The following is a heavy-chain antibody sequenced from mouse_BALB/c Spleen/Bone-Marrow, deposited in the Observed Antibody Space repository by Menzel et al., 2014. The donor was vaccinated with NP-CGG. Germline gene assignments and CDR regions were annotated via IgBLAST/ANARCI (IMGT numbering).Heavy chain of an antibody. CDR3: ARSVRYGNYLAWFAY. D-gene: IGHD2-10*02. V-gene: IGHV14-3*02. CDR2: IDAADDNT. CDR1: GFYFNDTY. J-gene: IGHJ3*01. Sequence: VQLEQSGAELVKPGDSVTLSCTASGFYFNDTYMHWVQQRPEQGLEWIGRIDAADDNTKYYAMFQGKATIKADTSSHTVLLQHSSVTSEDTDVYYCARSVRYGNYLAWFAYRGQRTLVPGSA.